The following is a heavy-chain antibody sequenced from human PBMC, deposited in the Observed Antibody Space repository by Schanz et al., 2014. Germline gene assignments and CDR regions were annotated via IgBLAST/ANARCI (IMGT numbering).Heavy chain of an antibody. CDR2: LSFDSRHI. V-gene: IGHV3-21*04. Sequence: EVQLVESGGGLVKPGGSLRLSCTASGFSFDSYNMNWVRQSPGKGLEWVAFLSFDSRHIYYADSVKGRFTISRDNAKYTLYLQMNSLRAEDTAVYYCVKLPGATGTTSHFDYWGQGTLVTVSS. J-gene: IGHJ4*02. D-gene: IGHD1-1*01. CDR1: GFSFDSYN. CDR3: VKLPGATGTTSHFDY.